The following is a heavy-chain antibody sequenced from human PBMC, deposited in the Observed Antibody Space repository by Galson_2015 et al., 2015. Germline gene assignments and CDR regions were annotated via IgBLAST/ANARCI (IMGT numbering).Heavy chain of an antibody. Sequence: ETLSLTCTVSGGSISSSSYYWGWIRQPPGKGLEWIGSIYYSGSTYYNPSLKSRVTISVDTSKNQFSLKLSSVTAADTAVYYCASPAYCGGDCSRGAFDIWGQGTMVTVSS. D-gene: IGHD2-21*02. CDR1: GGSISSSSYY. CDR3: ASPAYCGGDCSRGAFDI. J-gene: IGHJ3*02. CDR2: IYYSGST. V-gene: IGHV4-39*01.